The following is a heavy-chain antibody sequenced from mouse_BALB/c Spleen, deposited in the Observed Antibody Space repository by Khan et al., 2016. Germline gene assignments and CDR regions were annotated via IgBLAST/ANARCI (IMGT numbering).Heavy chain of an antibody. CDR3: AGTDRRGYFDY. J-gene: IGHJ2*01. Sequence: QIQLVQSGAELMKPGASVKISCKATGYTFSSYWIEWVKQRPGHGLEWIGEILPGSGSTNYNEKFRGKATFTADTSSNTAYMQLSSLTSEDSAVRYCAGTDRRGYFDYWGQGTTLTVSS. V-gene: IGHV1-9*01. CDR1: GYTFSSYW. CDR2: ILPGSGST.